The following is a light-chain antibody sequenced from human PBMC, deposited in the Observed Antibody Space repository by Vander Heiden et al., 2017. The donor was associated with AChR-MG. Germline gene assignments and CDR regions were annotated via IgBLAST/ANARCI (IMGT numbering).Light chain of an antibody. CDR1: NIGSKS. V-gene: IGLV3-21*02. J-gene: IGLJ2*01. CDR2: DDS. CDR3: QVWDSVSDPVV. Sequence: SYVLTQPPSLSVALGRPATITCAGNNIGSKSVHWYQQKLGQAPVLVVYDDSDRPSGIPERISGSNSGNTATLTISRVEAGDEGDYYCQVWDSVSDPVVFGGGTKLTVL.